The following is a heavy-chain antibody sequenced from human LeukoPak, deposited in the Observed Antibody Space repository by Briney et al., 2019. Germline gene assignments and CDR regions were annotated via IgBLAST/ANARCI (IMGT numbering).Heavy chain of an antibody. Sequence: SETLSRTCAVYGGSFSGYYWSWIRQPPGKGLEWIGEINHSGSTNYNPSLKSRVTISVDTSKNQFSLKLSSVTAADTAVYYCARSLPITMIVVVMPRRRAFDIWGQGTMVTVFS. V-gene: IGHV4-34*01. D-gene: IGHD3-22*01. CDR3: ARSLPITMIVVVMPRRRAFDI. CDR2: INHSGST. CDR1: GGSFSGYY. J-gene: IGHJ3*02.